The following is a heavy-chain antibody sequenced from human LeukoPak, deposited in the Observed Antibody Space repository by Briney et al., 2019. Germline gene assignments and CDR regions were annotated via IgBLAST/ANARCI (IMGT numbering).Heavy chain of an antibody. CDR1: GYTFTSYG. J-gene: IGHJ1*01. CDR2: ISAYNGNT. CDR3: ERDWAPLTGYYSAEYFQH. D-gene: IGHD3-9*01. Sequence: ASVKVSCKASGYTFTSYGISWVRQAPGQGLEWMGWISAYNGNTNYAQKLQGRVTMTTDTSTSTAYMELRSLRSDDTAVYYCERDWAPLTGYYSAEYFQHWGQGTLVTVSS. V-gene: IGHV1-18*01.